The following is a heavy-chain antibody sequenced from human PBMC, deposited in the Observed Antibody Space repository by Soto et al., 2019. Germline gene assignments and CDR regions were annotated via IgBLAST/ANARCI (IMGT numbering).Heavy chain of an antibody. V-gene: IGHV1-3*01. CDR1: GYTFTSYA. Sequence: QVQLVQSGAEVKKPGASVKVSCKASGYTFTSYAMPWVRQAPGQRLEWMGWINAGNGNTKYSQKFQGRVTITRDTSASTAYMELSSLRSEDTAVYYCAREGVYGDYGLDAFDIWGQGTMVTVSS. CDR2: INAGNGNT. D-gene: IGHD4-17*01. CDR3: AREGVYGDYGLDAFDI. J-gene: IGHJ3*02.